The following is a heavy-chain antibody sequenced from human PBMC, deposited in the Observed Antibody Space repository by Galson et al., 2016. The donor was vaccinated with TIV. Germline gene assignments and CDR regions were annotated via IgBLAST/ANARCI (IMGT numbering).Heavy chain of an antibody. J-gene: IGHJ3*02. D-gene: IGHD2-15*01. CDR1: GGSISSYH. CDR2: FYYSGTT. CDR3: ARDYSQVPRVLEM. V-gene: IGHV4-59*01. Sequence: SETLSLTCTVSGGSISSYHWTWIRQTPAKGLEWIGHFYYSGTTTYNPSLRGRVSISADPSRNEFYLRMNSVNAADTAIYYCARDYSQVPRVLEMWGQGTVVT.